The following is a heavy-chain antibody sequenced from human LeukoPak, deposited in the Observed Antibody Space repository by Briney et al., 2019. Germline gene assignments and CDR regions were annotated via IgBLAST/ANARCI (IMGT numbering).Heavy chain of an antibody. Sequence: GESLRLSCAASGFTFSSYAMSWVRQAPGRGLEWVSTISGSGGSTYYADCVKGRFTISRDNSKNTLYLQMNRLRAEDTAVYYCAKVRYSSKGNFDYWGQGTLVTVSS. CDR1: GFTFSSYA. CDR3: AKVRYSSKGNFDY. J-gene: IGHJ4*02. V-gene: IGHV3-23*01. CDR2: ISGSGGST. D-gene: IGHD6-13*01.